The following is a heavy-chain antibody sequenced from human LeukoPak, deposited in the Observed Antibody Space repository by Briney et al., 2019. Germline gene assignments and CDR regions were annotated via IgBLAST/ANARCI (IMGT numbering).Heavy chain of an antibody. D-gene: IGHD1-26*01. V-gene: IGHV4-59*08. Sequence: PSETLSLTCTVSGGSISSYYWSWIRQPPGKGLEWIGYIYYSGSAIYNPSLKSRVTISVDASKDQFSLKLISVTAADTAVYYCARRRADIVGATVFDYWGQGTLVTVSS. J-gene: IGHJ4*02. CDR3: ARRRADIVGATVFDY. CDR1: GGSISSYY. CDR2: IYYSGSA.